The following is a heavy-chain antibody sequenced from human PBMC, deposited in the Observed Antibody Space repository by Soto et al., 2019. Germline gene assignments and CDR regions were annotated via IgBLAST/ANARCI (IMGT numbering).Heavy chain of an antibody. Sequence: SETLSLTCTVSGGSISTSSYYWGWIRQPPGKGLEWIGSIFYSGTTYYNPSLKSRVTISVDTSKNQFSLKLSSVTVADTAVYYCARHAILWVPAAIGPWGQGALVTVS. CDR2: IFYSGTT. D-gene: IGHD2-2*01. CDR1: GGSISTSSYY. J-gene: IGHJ5*02. V-gene: IGHV4-39*01. CDR3: ARHAILWVPAAIGP.